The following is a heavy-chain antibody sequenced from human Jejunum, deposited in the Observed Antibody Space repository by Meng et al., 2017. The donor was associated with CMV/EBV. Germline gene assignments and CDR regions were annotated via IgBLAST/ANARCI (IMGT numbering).Heavy chain of an antibody. V-gene: IGHV3-53*01. J-gene: IGHJ6*02. CDR1: SSHW. CDR3: ARGGYVPIFGAVGYAMDV. CDR2: IYSGGST. Sequence: SSHWMGWVRQAPGEGLEWVSIIYSGGSTVYADSVEGRFTISRDNSKNTVYLQMNSLRAEDTAVYFCARGGYVPIFGAVGYAMDVWGQGTTVTVSS. D-gene: IGHD3-3*01.